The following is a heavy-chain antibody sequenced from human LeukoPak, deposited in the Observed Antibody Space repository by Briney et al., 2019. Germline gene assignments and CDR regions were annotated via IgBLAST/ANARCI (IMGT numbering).Heavy chain of an antibody. J-gene: IGHJ6*03. Sequence: GGSLRLSCAASGFTFSSYAMSWVRQAPGKGLEWVSAISGSGGSTYYADSVKGRFTISRDNSKNTLYLQMNSLRAEDTAVYYCARARGSGSYHYYYYYYYMDVWGKGTTVTISS. CDR3: ARARGSGSYHYYYYYYYMDV. D-gene: IGHD3-10*01. V-gene: IGHV3-23*01. CDR1: GFTFSSYA. CDR2: ISGSGGST.